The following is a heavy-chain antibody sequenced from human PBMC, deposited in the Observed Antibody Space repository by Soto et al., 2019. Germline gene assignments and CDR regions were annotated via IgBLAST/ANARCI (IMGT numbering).Heavy chain of an antibody. Sequence: SETLSLTCTVSGGSISSGGYYWSWIRQHPGKGLEWIGYIYYSGSTYYNPSLKSRVTISVDTSKNQFPLKLSSVTAAGTAVYYCAAGVVVAATPPDYWGQGTPVTGSS. CDR2: IYYSGST. D-gene: IGHD2-15*01. CDR1: GGSISSGGYY. CDR3: AAGVVVAATPPDY. J-gene: IGHJ4*02. V-gene: IGHV4-31*03.